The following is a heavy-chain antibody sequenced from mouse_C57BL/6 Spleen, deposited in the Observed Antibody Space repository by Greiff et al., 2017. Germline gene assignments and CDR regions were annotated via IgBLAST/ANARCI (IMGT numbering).Heavy chain of an antibody. CDR1: GYSFTDYN. Sequence: VQLQQSGPELVKPGASVKISCKASGYSFTDYNMNWVKQSNGKSLEWIGGINPNYGTTSYNQKFKGKAPLTVDQSSSTAYMQLNSLTTEDSAVDYCARGHYGSSYVWFAYWGQGTLVTVSA. CDR3: ARGHYGSSYVWFAY. J-gene: IGHJ3*01. D-gene: IGHD1-1*01. V-gene: IGHV1-39*01. CDR2: INPNYGTT.